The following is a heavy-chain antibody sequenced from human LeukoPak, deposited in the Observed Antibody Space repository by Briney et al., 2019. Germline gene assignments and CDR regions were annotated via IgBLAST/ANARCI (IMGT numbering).Heavy chain of an antibody. CDR1: GGSISSGGYY. CDR2: IYYSGST. CDR3: ATALSPWYSSGWYEGAFDI. V-gene: IGHV4-31*01. J-gene: IGHJ3*02. Sequence: SETLSLTCPVSGGSISSGGYYWTWIRQHSGKGLEWIGYIYYSGSTYYNPSLKRPVTISVDTSKNQFSLKLSSVTAADTAVYYCATALSPWYSSGWYEGAFDIWGQGTMVTVSS. D-gene: IGHD6-19*01.